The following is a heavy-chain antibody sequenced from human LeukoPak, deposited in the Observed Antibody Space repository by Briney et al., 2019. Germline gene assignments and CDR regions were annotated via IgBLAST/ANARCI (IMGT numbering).Heavy chain of an antibody. CDR2: IYYSGNT. V-gene: IGHV4-59*08. Sequence: SETLSLTCTVSGGSISSYYWSWIRQPPGKGLDWIGNIYYSGNTRCNPSLKSRVTISVDTSKNQFSLKLSSVTAADTAVYYCARYCSGGSCYSEGVDYWGQGTLVTVSS. J-gene: IGHJ4*02. CDR3: ARYCSGGSCYSEGVDY. CDR1: GGSISSYY. D-gene: IGHD2-15*01.